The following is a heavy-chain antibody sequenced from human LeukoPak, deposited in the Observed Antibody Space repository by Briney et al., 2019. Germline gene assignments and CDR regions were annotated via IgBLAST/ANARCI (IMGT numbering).Heavy chain of an antibody. V-gene: IGHV3-74*01. CDR2: IMSDGRST. CDR3: ARDSPFIGPLS. Sequence: PGGSLRLSCAASGFTFTTYGMHWVRQAPGKGLVWVSRIMSDGRSTYADSVKGRFTISRDTAKNTLYLHMNSLRAEDTAVYYCARDSPFIGPLSWGQGTLVTVSS. J-gene: IGHJ5*02. CDR1: GFTFTTYG.